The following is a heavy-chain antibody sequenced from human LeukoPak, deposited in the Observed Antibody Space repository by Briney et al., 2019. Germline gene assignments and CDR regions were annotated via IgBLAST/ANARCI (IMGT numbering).Heavy chain of an antibody. J-gene: IGHJ5*02. D-gene: IGHD2-2*01. CDR1: GGSSSSSRYY. Sequence: SETLSLTCTVSGGSSSSSRYYWGWLRQPPGKGLEWIGSIYYSGSTYYNPSLKSRVTISVDTSKNQFSLKLSSVTAADTAVYYCARHPYQLLWLSWFDPWGQGTLVTVSS. CDR2: IYYSGST. V-gene: IGHV4-39*01. CDR3: ARHPYQLLWLSWFDP.